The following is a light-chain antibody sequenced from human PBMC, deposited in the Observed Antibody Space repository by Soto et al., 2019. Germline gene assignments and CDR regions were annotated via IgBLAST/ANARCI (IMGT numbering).Light chain of an antibody. CDR1: ALPKKY. J-gene: IGLJ1*01. V-gene: IGLV3-16*01. CDR2: KDS. Sequence: SYELTQPPSVSVSLGQMARITCSGEALPKKYAYWYQQKPGQFPVLAIYKDSERPSGIPERFSGSSSGTIVTLTISGVQAEDEADYYWLSADSSGTYVFGTGTKLTVL. CDR3: LSADSSGTYV.